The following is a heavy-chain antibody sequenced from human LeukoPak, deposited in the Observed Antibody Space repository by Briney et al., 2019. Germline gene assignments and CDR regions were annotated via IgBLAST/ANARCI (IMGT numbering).Heavy chain of an antibody. V-gene: IGHV5-51*01. CDR1: GYSFTTYW. Sequence: GESLKISCKTSGYSFTTYWIGWVRQMPGTGLEWVGAIYPDDSDTRYSPSFQGQVVISAVRSIRTAYLQWNTLKTSDTAMYYCVRRRGASGTINHFDPWGQGTLVTVSS. D-gene: IGHD3-10*01. J-gene: IGHJ5*02. CDR3: VRRRGASGTINHFDP. CDR2: IYPDDSDT.